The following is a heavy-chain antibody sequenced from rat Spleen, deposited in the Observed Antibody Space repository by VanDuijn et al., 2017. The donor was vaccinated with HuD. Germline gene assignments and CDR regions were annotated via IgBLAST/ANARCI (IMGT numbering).Heavy chain of an antibody. V-gene: IGHV5-25*01. CDR2: ITSGGSNT. CDR1: GFTFSSFA. CDR3: AKRQEGRGYDY. J-gene: IGHJ2*01. D-gene: IGHD1-11*01. Sequence: EVQLVESGGGLVQPGRSLKLSCAASGFTFSSFAMAWVRQAPKKGLEWVATITSGGSNTYYPDSVKGRFTISRDNAKSTLYLQMDSLRSEDTATYYCAKRQEGRGYDYWGQGVMVTVSS.